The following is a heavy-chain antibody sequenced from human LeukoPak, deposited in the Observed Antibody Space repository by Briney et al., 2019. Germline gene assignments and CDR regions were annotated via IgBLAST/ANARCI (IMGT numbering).Heavy chain of an antibody. Sequence: GGSLRLSCTASGLTFSNYWMHWVRQAPGKGLVWVSRIKNVGSSTIYADSVKGRFTISRDNAKNTVDLQMNSLSAEDTAVYYCATGGAQYYEFWGQGTVVTVSS. D-gene: IGHD3-22*01. V-gene: IGHV3-74*01. J-gene: IGHJ4*02. CDR2: IKNVGSST. CDR1: GLTFSNYW. CDR3: ATGGAQYYEF.